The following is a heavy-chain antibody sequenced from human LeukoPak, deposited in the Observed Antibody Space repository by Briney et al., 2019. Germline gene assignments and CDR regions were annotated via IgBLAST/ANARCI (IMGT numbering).Heavy chain of an antibody. CDR1: GGTFSSYA. V-gene: IGHV1-69*04. CDR2: IIPILGIA. D-gene: IGHD3-3*01. J-gene: IGHJ6*02. CDR3: AMMALEWLLVVV. Sequence: SVKVSCKASGGTFSSYAISWVRQAPGQGLEWMGRIIPILGIANYAQKFQGRVTITADKSTSTAYMELSSLRSEDTAVYYCAMMALEWLLVVVWGQGTTVTVSS.